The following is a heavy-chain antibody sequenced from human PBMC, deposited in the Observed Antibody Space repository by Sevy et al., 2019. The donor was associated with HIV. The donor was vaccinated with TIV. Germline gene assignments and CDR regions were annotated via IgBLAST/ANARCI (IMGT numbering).Heavy chain of an antibody. CDR3: ASLALFTVNYDYGMDV. Sequence: SETLSLTCTVSGGSISSYYWSWIRQAPGKGLEWIGYIFYTGSTNYNPSLKSRLTISIDTSKNQFSLEVNSVTAADTAVYYCASLALFTVNYDYGMDVWGHGTTVADSS. V-gene: IGHV4-59*01. CDR1: GGSISSYY. CDR2: IFYTGST. D-gene: IGHD4-17*01. J-gene: IGHJ6*02.